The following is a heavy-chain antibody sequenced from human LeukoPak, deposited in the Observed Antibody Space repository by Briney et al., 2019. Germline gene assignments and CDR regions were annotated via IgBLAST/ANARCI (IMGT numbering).Heavy chain of an antibody. V-gene: IGHV4-61*02. J-gene: IGHJ4*02. Sequence: SETLFLTCTVSGGSISSGSYYWSWIRQPAGKGLEWIGRIYTSETTNDNPSLKSRVTISVDTSKNQFSLKLSSVTAADTAVYYCARLSGRDYYFDYWGQGTLVTVSS. CDR1: GGSISSGSYY. D-gene: IGHD3-3*02. CDR3: ARLSGRDYYFDY. CDR2: IYTSETT.